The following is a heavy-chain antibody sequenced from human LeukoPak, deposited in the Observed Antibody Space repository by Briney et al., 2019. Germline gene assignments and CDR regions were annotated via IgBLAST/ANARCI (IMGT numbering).Heavy chain of an antibody. CDR2: ISAYNGNT. CDR3: ARDRRYYYGSGSSNYFGY. V-gene: IGHV1-18*04. D-gene: IGHD3-10*01. CDR1: GYTFTSYG. Sequence: ASVKVSCKASGYTFTSYGISWVRQAPGQGLEWMGWISAYNGNTNYAQKLQGRVTMTTDTSTSTAYMELRSLRSDDTAVYYCARDRRYYYGSGSSNYFGYWGQGTLVTVSS. J-gene: IGHJ4*02.